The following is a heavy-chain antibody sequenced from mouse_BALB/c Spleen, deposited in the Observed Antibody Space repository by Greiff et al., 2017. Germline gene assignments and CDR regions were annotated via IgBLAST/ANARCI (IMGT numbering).Heavy chain of an antibody. J-gene: IGHJ2*01. CDR1: GFTFSSFG. CDR3: ARGGLLRLPLDY. CDR2: ISSGSSTI. V-gene: IGHV5-17*02. Sequence: EVKLMESGGGLVQPGGSRKLSCAASGFTFSSFGMHWVRQAPEKGLEWVAYISSGSSTIYYADTVKGRFTISRDNPKNTLFLQMTSLRSEDTAMYYCARGGLLRLPLDYWGQGTTLTVSS. D-gene: IGHD1-2*01.